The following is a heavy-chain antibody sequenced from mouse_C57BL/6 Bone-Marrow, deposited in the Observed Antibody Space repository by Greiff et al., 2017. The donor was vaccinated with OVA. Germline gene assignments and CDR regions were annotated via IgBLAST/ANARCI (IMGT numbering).Heavy chain of an antibody. V-gene: IGHV1-76*01. D-gene: IGHD1-1*01. CDR2: IYPGSGNT. CDR1: GYTFTDYY. Sequence: VKLSCKASGYTFTDYYINWVKQRPGQGLEWIARIYPGSGNTYYNEKFKGKATLTAEKSSSTAYMQLSSLTSEDSAVYFCARGPDYYGTYYFDYWGQGTTLTVSS. J-gene: IGHJ2*01. CDR3: ARGPDYYGTYYFDY.